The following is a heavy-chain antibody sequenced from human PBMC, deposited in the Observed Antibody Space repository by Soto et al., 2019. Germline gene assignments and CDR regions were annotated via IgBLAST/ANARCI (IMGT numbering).Heavy chain of an antibody. CDR1: RFTFSSYG. CDR2: ISYDGSNK. D-gene: IGHD6-19*01. CDR3: EKVALGIAVAGTGNYFDY. Sequence: QVQLVESGGGVVQPGRSLRLSCAASRFTFSSYGMHWVRQAPGKGLEWVAVISYDGSNKYYADSVKGRFTISRDNSKNKLYLQMNSLRDEDTAVYYCEKVALGIAVAGTGNYFDYWGQGTLVTVSS. V-gene: IGHV3-30*18. J-gene: IGHJ4*02.